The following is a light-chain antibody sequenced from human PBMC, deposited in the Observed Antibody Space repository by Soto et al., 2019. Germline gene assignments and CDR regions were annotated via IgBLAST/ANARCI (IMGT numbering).Light chain of an antibody. V-gene: IGKV1-9*01. Sequence: DIQLTQSPSFLSASVGDRVTISCRASQGISSYLAWYQQKPGKAPKLQIYVASTLQSGVPSRFSGSGSGTEFTLTISSLQPVDFATYYCQQLNSYPLTFGGGTKVELK. CDR2: VAS. J-gene: IGKJ4*01. CDR1: QGISSY. CDR3: QQLNSYPLT.